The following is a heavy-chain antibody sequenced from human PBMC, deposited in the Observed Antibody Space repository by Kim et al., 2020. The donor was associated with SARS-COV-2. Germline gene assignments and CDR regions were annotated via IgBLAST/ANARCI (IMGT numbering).Heavy chain of an antibody. D-gene: IGHD6-13*01. CDR3: ARGSYSSSWYMLDV. V-gene: IGHV4-39*01. Sequence: PPHEGRVTISVNTSKNQFSLKLSSVTAANTAVYYCARGSYSSSWYMLDVWGQGTTVTVSS. J-gene: IGHJ6*02.